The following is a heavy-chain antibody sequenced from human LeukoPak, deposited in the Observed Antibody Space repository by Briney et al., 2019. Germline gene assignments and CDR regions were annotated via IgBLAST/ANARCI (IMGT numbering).Heavy chain of an antibody. Sequence: SETLSLTCTVSGGSISSYYWSWIRQPPGKGLEWIGYIYYSGSTNYNPSLKSRVTISVDTSKNQFSLKLSSVTAADTAVYYCARVGDGYNSYYFDYWGQGTLVTVSS. D-gene: IGHD5-12*01. J-gene: IGHJ4*02. CDR3: ARVGDGYNSYYFDY. CDR1: GGSISSYY. CDR2: IYYSGST. V-gene: IGHV4-59*01.